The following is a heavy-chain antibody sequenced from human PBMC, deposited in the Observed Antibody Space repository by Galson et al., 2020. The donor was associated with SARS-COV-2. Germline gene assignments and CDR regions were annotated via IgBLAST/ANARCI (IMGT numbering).Heavy chain of an antibody. V-gene: IGHV1-3*01. J-gene: IGHJ4*02. CDR1: GYTFVSEG. Sequence: ASVKVSCKASGYTFVSEGIHWVRQAPGQSLEWMGWINAGNGYTKYSQKFQGRVTMIRDTSASTAYMELSSLRSEDTAVYYCARVRGVGATFDYWGQGTLVTVSS. CDR3: ARVRGVGATFDY. CDR2: INAGNGYT. D-gene: IGHD1-26*01.